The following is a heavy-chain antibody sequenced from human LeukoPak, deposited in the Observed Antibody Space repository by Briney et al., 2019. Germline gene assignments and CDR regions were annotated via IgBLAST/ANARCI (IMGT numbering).Heavy chain of an antibody. J-gene: IGHJ4*02. CDR3: ARGLGYDSSGLN. V-gene: IGHV4-39*07. D-gene: IGHD3-22*01. CDR2: IYYSART. Sequence: IGNIYYSARTTYNPSLESRFTISVDTSKNQFSLKVSSVTAADTAVYYCARGLGYDSSGLNWGQGTLVTVSS.